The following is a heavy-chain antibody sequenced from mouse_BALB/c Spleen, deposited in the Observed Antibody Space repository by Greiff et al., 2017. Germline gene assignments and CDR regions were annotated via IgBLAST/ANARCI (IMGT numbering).Heavy chain of an antibody. CDR1: GFTFTDYY. CDR2: IRNKANGYTT. J-gene: IGHJ4*01. D-gene: IGHD1-1*01. CDR3: ARDYYGDAMDY. Sequence: LVESGGGLVQPGGSLRLSCATSGFTFTDYYMSWVRQPPGKALEWLGFIRNKANGYTTEYSASVKGRFTISRDNSQSILYLQMNTLRAEDSATYYCARDYYGDAMDYWGQGTSVTVSS. V-gene: IGHV7-3*02.